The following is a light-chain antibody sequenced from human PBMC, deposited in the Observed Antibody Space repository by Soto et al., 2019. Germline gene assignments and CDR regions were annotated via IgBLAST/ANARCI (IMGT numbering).Light chain of an antibody. CDR3: QQLNSYLYT. J-gene: IGKJ2*01. Sequence: DIQLTQSPSFLSASVGDRVTITCRASQGINSYLAWYQQKPGKAPKLLIYAASTLQSWVPSRFSGSGSGTEFTLTISSLQPEDFATYYCQQLNSYLYTFGQGTKLEIK. V-gene: IGKV1-9*01. CDR2: AAS. CDR1: QGINSY.